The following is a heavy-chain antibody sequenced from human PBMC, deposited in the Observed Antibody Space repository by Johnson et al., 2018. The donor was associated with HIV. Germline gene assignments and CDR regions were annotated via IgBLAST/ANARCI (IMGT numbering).Heavy chain of an antibody. D-gene: IGHD7-27*01. CDR2: INWKGGTT. V-gene: IGHV3-20*04. Sequence: VQLVESGGGLVQPGGSLILSCAASGFTFSSYDMHWVRQATGKGLEWVSGINWKGGTTGYADSVKGRFTISRDNAKNSLYLQMNSLRAEDTAVYSCAKGDWGSPIWGQGTMVTVSS. CDR3: AKGDWGSPI. CDR1: GFTFSSYD. J-gene: IGHJ3*02.